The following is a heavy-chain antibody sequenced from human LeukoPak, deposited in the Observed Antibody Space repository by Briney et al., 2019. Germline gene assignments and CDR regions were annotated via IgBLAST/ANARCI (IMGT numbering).Heavy chain of an antibody. CDR3: ARSHGDSDYYDY. Sequence: GGSLRLSCAASRFTFSSHDMSWVRQAPGKGLEWISYISGSGSAIYYADSVKGRFTISRDNAKNSLNLQMYSLRAEDTAVYYCARSHGDSDYYDYWGQGTLVTVSS. CDR1: RFTFSSHD. J-gene: IGHJ4*02. V-gene: IGHV3-48*03. D-gene: IGHD4-17*01. CDR2: ISGSGSAI.